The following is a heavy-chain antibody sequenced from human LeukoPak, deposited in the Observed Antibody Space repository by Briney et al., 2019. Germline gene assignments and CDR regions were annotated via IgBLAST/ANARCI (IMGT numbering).Heavy chain of an antibody. J-gene: IGHJ4*02. CDR2: ISGSGGST. CDR3: AKAPRRTIVGANTDY. D-gene: IGHD1-26*01. Sequence: GGSLRLSYAASGFTFSSYAMSWDRQAPGKGLEWVSAISGSGGSTYYADSVKGRFTISRDNSKNTLYLQMNSLRAEDTAVYYCAKAPRRTIVGANTDYWGQGTLVTVSS. CDR1: GFTFSSYA. V-gene: IGHV3-23*01.